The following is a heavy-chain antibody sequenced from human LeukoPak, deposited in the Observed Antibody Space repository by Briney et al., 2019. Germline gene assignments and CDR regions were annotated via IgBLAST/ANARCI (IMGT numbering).Heavy chain of an antibody. CDR1: GFTFSSYS. CDR2: ISSSSSYI. J-gene: IGHJ3*02. CDR3: ARVIDYYGSAEAFDI. D-gene: IGHD3-10*01. Sequence: PGGSLRLSCAASGFTFSSYSMNWVRQAPGKGLEWVSSISSSSSYIYYTDSVKGRFTISRDNAKNSLYLQMNSLRAEDTAVYYCARVIDYYGSAEAFDIWGQGTMVTVSS. V-gene: IGHV3-21*01.